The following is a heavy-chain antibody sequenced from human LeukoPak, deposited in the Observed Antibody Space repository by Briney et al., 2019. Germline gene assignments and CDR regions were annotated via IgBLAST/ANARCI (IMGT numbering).Heavy chain of an antibody. Sequence: SETLSLTCAVYGGSFSGYYWSWIRQPPGKGLEWIGEINHSGSTNYNPSLKSRVTISVDTSKNQFSLKLSSVTAADTAVYYCARSRSGYYYHYYFDYWGQGTLVTVSS. CDR3: ARSRSGYYYHYYFDY. D-gene: IGHD3-22*01. CDR1: GGSFSGYY. J-gene: IGHJ4*02. V-gene: IGHV4-34*01. CDR2: INHSGST.